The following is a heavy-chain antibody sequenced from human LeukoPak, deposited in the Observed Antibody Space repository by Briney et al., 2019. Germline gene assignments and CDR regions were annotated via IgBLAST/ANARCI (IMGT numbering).Heavy chain of an antibody. J-gene: IGHJ6*02. CDR2: INPNSGDT. D-gene: IGHD1-14*01. Sequence: GASVKVSCKASGYTFTAYYMHWVRQAPGQGLEWMGWINPNSGDTNYAQKFPGRVTMTRDTSISTAYMELSSLRSDDTAVYYCARDHDHHYFPMDVWGQGTTVTVSS. CDR1: GYTFTAYY. V-gene: IGHV1-2*02. CDR3: ARDHDHHYFPMDV.